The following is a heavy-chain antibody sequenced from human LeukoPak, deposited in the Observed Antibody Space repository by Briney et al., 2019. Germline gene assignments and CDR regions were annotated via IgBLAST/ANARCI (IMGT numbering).Heavy chain of an antibody. J-gene: IGHJ1*01. CDR2: IYKTGSA. CDR3: ARDPSAVAGPWLD. D-gene: IGHD6-19*01. V-gene: IGHV4-39*07. CDR1: GDSIGSSNSY. Sequence: PSETLSLTCTVSGDSIGSSNSYWGWIRQPPGKGLEWIGSIYKTGSAYYDPSLKSRVTISIDTSKNQFSLKLSSVTAADTAVYYCARDPSAVAGPWLDWGQGTLVTVSS.